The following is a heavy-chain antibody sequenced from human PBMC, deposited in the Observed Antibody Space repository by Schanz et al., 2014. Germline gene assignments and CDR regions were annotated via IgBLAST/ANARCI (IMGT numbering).Heavy chain of an antibody. CDR1: GGTFSSFA. V-gene: IGHV1-69*04. J-gene: IGHJ4*02. D-gene: IGHD3-22*01. CDR3: ARAGQDYSDSSGYATYYFGN. Sequence: QVQLVQSGAEVKKPGSSVKVSCKASGGTFSSFAIFWVRQAPGQGLEWMGTIIPILDITNYAQKFQGRVTITAEKSTSTAYMELSNLRSEDTAVYYCARAGQDYSDSSGYATYYFGNWGQGTLVTVSS. CDR2: IIPILDIT.